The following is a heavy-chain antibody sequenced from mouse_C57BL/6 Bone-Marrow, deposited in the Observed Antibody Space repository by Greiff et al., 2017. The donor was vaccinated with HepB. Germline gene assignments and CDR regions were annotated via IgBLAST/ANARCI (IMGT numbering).Heavy chain of an antibody. Sequence: QVQLQQPGAELVMPGASVKLFCKASGYTFTSYWMHWVKQRPGQGLEWIGEIDPSDSYTNYNQKFKGKSTLTVDKSSSTAYMQLSSLTSEDSAVYYCARCTLYYYGRDWYFDVWGTGTTVTVSS. CDR3: ARCTLYYYGRDWYFDV. CDR2: IDPSDSYT. V-gene: IGHV1-69*01. D-gene: IGHD1-1*01. J-gene: IGHJ1*03. CDR1: GYTFTSYW.